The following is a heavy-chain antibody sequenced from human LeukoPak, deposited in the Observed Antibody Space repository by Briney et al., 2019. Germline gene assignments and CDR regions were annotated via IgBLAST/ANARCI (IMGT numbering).Heavy chain of an antibody. D-gene: IGHD2-2*01. CDR3: ARGGGCTSTSCDLDH. J-gene: IGHJ4*02. V-gene: IGHV4-59*01. CDR1: GGSIRSNY. CDR2: IHNSGNT. Sequence: SETLSLTCTVSGGSIRSNYWNWIRQSPGKGLEWIGYIHNSGNTNQNPPLNSRVTISVDTSKNQFSLKLSSVTAADTAVYYCARGGGCTSTSCDLDHWGQGILVTVSS.